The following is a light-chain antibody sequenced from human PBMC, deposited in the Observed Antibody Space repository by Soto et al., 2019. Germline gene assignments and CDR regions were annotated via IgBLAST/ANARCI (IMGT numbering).Light chain of an antibody. Sequence: EIVLTQSPGTLSLSPGERATLSCRASQSINNKYLAWYQQEPGQTPRLLIHGVSIRATGIPDRFSGSGAGTDFPLTSSRLEPEDFAVYYCQLYSGSPWTFGQGTKVEIK. J-gene: IGKJ1*01. CDR1: QSINNKY. CDR2: GVS. CDR3: QLYSGSPWT. V-gene: IGKV3-20*01.